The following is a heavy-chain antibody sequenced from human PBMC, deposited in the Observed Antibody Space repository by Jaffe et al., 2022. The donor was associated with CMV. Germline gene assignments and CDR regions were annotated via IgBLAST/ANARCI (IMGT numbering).Heavy chain of an antibody. CDR1: GFTFSDYY. V-gene: IGHV3-11*06. CDR3: ARAGGPYYYDSSDALHAFDI. Sequence: QVQLVESGGGLVKPGGSLRLSCAASGFTFSDYYMSWIRQAPGKGLEWVSYISSSSSYTNYADSVKGRFTISRDNAKNSLYLQMNSLRAEDTAVYYCARAGGPYYYDSSDALHAFDIWGQGTMVTVSS. J-gene: IGHJ3*02. CDR2: ISSSSSYT. D-gene: IGHD3-22*01.